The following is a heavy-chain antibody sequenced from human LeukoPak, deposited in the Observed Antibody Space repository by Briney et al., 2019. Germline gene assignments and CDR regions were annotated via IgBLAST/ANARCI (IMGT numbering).Heavy chain of an antibody. V-gene: IGHV4-59*01. D-gene: IGHD4-17*01. J-gene: IGHJ4*02. Sequence: SETLSLTCTVSGGSISSYYWSWIRQPPGKGLEWIGYIYYSGSTNYNPSLKSRVTISVDTSKNQFSLKLSSVTAADTAVYYCARDRYGDPFDYWGQRTLVTVSS. CDR2: IYYSGST. CDR3: ARDRYGDPFDY. CDR1: GGSISSYY.